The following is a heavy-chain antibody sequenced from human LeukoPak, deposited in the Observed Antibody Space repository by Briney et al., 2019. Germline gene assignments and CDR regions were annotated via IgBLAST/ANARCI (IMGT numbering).Heavy chain of an antibody. CDR1: SGSFSGYY. V-gene: IGHV4-34*01. J-gene: IGHJ6*02. D-gene: IGHD2-2*02. CDR3: ARVAPRPIPSYYYYYGMDV. CDR2: INHSGST. Sequence: TPSETLSLTCAVYSGSFSGYYWSWIRQPPGKGLEWIGEINHSGSTNYNPSLKSRVTISVDTSKNQFSLKLSSVTAADTAVYYCARVAPRPIPSYYYYYGMDVWGQGTTVTVSS.